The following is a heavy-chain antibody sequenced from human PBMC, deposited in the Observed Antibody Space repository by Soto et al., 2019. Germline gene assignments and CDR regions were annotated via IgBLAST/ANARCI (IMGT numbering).Heavy chain of an antibody. D-gene: IGHD3-16*02. CDR2: VSGGGSST. V-gene: IGHV3-23*01. Sequence: EVQLLESGGSLEQPGGSLRLSCAASGFTFSSYAMSWVRQAPGKGLEWVSGVSGGGSSTYYSDSVKGRFTISRDNSNNTLYLQMNSLRAEDKAAYYCATRACYRSDSTLGHDAYDIWGQGTMVTVSS. J-gene: IGHJ3*02. CDR3: ATRACYRSDSTLGHDAYDI. CDR1: GFTFSSYA.